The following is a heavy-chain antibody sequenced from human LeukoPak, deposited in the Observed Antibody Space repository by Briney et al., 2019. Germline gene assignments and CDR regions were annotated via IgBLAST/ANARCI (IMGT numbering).Heavy chain of an antibody. V-gene: IGHV1-18*04. J-gene: IGHJ4*02. CDR1: GYTFTSYG. CDR2: ISAYNGNT. CDR3: ARDRYYDILTGYYPFDY. Sequence: RPSVKVSCKASGYTFTSYGISWVRQAPGQRLEWMGWISAYNGNTNYAQKLQGRVTMTTDTSTSTAYMELRSLRSDDTAVYYCARDRYYDILTGYYPFDYWGQGTLVTVSS. D-gene: IGHD3-9*01.